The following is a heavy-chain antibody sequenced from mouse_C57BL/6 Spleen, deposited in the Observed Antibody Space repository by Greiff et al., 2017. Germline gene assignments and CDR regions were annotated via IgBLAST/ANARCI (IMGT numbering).Heavy chain of an antibody. Sequence: QVQLKQPGAELVRPGSSVKLSCKASGYTFTSYWMHWVKQRPIQGLEWIGNIDPSDSDTHYNQKFKDKATLTVDKSSSTAYMQLSSLTSDDSAVDYCARRSGTDYYAMDYWGQGTSVTVSS. CDR3: ARRSGTDYYAMDY. V-gene: IGHV1-52*01. J-gene: IGHJ4*01. D-gene: IGHD4-1*01. CDR1: GYTFTSYW. CDR2: IDPSDSDT.